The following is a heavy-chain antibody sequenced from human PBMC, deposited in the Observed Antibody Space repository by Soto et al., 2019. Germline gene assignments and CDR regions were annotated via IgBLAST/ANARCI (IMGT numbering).Heavy chain of an antibody. J-gene: IGHJ5*02. CDR2: ISYTGGT. CDR3: ARVDTTSASFGVVLYWFEP. CDR1: GGSVSSAGYY. Sequence: NPSETLSLTCTVSGGSVSSAGYYWTWIRQRPGTGLEWIGYISYTGGTFYSPSLKSRVTISLDTFKNQFSLKLTTVTAADTAVYFCARVDTTSASFGVVLYWFEPWDQGTLVTVSS. V-gene: IGHV4-31*03. D-gene: IGHD3-3*01.